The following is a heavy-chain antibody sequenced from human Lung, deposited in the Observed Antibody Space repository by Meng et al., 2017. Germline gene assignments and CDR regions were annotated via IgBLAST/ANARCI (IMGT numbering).Heavy chain of an antibody. D-gene: IGHD5-18*01. CDR3: ARDAAMVKGGDY. J-gene: IGHJ4*02. V-gene: IGHV1-3*01. CDR2: INAGNGNT. Sequence: QGQLVQSGAEVKTPGASVKVSCKASGHTFSTYTMHWVRQAPGQRLEWMGWINAGNGNTKFSQKFQGRVTITRDTSASTAYMELSSLRSEDTAVYYCARDAAMVKGGDYWGQGTLVTVSS. CDR1: GHTFSTYT.